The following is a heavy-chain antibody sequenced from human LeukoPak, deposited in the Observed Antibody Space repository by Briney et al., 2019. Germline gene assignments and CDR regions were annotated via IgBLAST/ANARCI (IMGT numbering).Heavy chain of an antibody. Sequence: PGRSLRLSCAASGFTFSSYGMNWVRQAPGKGLEWVSSISSSSSYIYYADSVKGRFTISRDNAKNSLYLQMNSLRAEDTAVYYCARDYIVATRGPGYWGQGTLVTVSS. D-gene: IGHD5-12*01. V-gene: IGHV3-21*01. CDR1: GFTFSSYG. CDR3: ARDYIVATRGPGY. CDR2: ISSSSSYI. J-gene: IGHJ4*02.